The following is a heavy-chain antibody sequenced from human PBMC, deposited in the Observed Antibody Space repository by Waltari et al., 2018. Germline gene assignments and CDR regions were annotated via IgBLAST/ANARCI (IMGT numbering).Heavy chain of an antibody. V-gene: IGHV4-34*01. CDR1: GGSFSGYY. J-gene: IGHJ4*02. Sequence: QVQLQQWGAGLLKPSETLSLTCAVYGGSFSGYYWSWIRQPPGKGLEWIGEINHSGSTNYNPSLKSRVTISVDTSKNQFSLKLSSVTAADTAVYYCARDTYYDFWSGYYTGDYFDYCGQGTLVTVSS. D-gene: IGHD3-3*01. CDR2: INHSGST. CDR3: ARDTYYDFWSGYYTGDYFDY.